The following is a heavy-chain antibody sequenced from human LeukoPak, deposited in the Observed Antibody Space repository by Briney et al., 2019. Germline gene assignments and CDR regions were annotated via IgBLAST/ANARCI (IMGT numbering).Heavy chain of an antibody. V-gene: IGHV4-39*07. CDR2: IYYSGST. CDR1: GGSISSSSYY. CDR3: ARESRRIAAAGPSYYMDV. J-gene: IGHJ6*03. D-gene: IGHD6-13*01. Sequence: SQTLSLTCTVSGGSISSSSYYWGWIRQPPGKGLEWIGSIYYSGSTYYNPSLKSRVTISVDTSKNQFSLMVNSVTAADTAVYYCARESRRIAAAGPSYYMDVWGRGTTVTVSS.